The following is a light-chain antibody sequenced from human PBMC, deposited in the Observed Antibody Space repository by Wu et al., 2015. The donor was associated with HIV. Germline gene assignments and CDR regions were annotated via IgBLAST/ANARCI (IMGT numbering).Light chain of an antibody. CDR3: LQNYNYPHT. CDR2: VAS. V-gene: IGKV1-6*01. Sequence: AIQMTQSPSSLSASVRDRVTISCRASQDIGNDLGWYQQKPGKAPELLIYVASNLQSGVPSRFSGSGSGTDFTLTISSLQPEDFATYYCLQNYNYPHTFGQGTKVE. CDR1: QDIGND. J-gene: IGKJ2*01.